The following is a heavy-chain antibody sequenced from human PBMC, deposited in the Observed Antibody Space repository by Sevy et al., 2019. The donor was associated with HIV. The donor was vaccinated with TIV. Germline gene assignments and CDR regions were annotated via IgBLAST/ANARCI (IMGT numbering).Heavy chain of an antibody. CDR2: ITNDGTNK. Sequence: GGSLRLSCAASGFSFTAYAIHWDRQAPGKGLEWLAVITNDGTNKFYADSVKGRFTVSRDNSRNTLSLQMDSLSTEDTAIYYCAKAGDLGPFDFWGLGTRVTVSS. D-gene: IGHD3-16*01. CDR1: GFSFTAYA. CDR3: AKAGDLGPFDF. V-gene: IGHV3-30*18. J-gene: IGHJ4*02.